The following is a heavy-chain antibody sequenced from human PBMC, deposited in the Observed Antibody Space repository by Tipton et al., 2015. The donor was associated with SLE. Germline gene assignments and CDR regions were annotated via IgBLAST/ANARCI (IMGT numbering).Heavy chain of an antibody. CDR1: GVSISSSTYY. CDR3: ARDSPTVAGTFDS. D-gene: IGHD6-19*01. V-gene: IGHV4-61*05. Sequence: TLSLTCTVSGVSISSSTYYWGWICQPPGKGLEWIGYIWDGESPNYNPSLKSRVTISVDTSKNQLSLRSSSVTAADTAVYYCARDSPTVAGTFDSWGQGTLVIVSA. CDR2: IWDGESP. J-gene: IGHJ4*02.